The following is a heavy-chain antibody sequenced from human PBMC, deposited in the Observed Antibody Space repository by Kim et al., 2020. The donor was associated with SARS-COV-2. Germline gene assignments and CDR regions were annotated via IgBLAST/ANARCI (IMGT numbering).Heavy chain of an antibody. V-gene: IGHV3-30*04. CDR3: AREYYSQDDAFDI. CDR1: GFTFSSYA. J-gene: IGHJ3*02. Sequence: GGSLRLSCAASGFTFSSYAMHWVRQAPGKGLEWVAVISYDGSNKYYADSVKGRFTISRDNSKNTLYLQMNSLRAEDTAVYYCAREYYSQDDAFDIWGQGT. D-gene: IGHD2-21*01. CDR2: ISYDGSNK.